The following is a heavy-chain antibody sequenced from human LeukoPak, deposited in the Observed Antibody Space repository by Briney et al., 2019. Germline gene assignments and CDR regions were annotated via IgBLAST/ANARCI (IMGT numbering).Heavy chain of an antibody. D-gene: IGHD6-13*01. J-gene: IGHJ4*02. V-gene: IGHV1-69*05. CDR3: ARDRGQQMGYYFDY. Sequence: SVKVSCKASGGTFSSYGISWVRQAPGQGLEWMGRIIPIFGAANYVQNFQGRVTITTDESTSTAYMELSSLRSEDTAVYYCARDRGQQMGYYFDYWGQGTLVTVSS. CDR1: GGTFSSYG. CDR2: IIPIFGAA.